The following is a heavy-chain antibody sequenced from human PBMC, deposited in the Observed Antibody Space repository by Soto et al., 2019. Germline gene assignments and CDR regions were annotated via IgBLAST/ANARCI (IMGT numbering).Heavy chain of an antibody. CDR2: IWYDGSNK. V-gene: IGHV3-33*01. CDR3: ARARGNDWYSDY. D-gene: IGHD2-21*02. Sequence: PGGSLRLSCAASGFTFSSYGMHWVRQAPGKGLEWVAVIWYDGSNKYYADSVKGRFTISKDSADNSLILQMTSLRAEDTAVYHCARARGNDWYSDYWGQGTLVTVSS. J-gene: IGHJ4*02. CDR1: GFTFSSYG.